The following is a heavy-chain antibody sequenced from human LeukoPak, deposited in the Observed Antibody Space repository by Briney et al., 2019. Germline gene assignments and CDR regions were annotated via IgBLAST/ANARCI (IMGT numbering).Heavy chain of an antibody. J-gene: IGHJ4*02. Sequence: ASVTVSCKVSGYTLTELSMHWVRQAPGKGLEWMGGFDPEDGETIYAQKFQGRVTMTEDTSTDTAYMELSSLRSEDTAVYYCATGLSLLDGYNNYWGQGTLVTVSS. CDR2: FDPEDGET. V-gene: IGHV1-24*01. CDR1: GYTLTELS. CDR3: ATGLSLLDGYNNY. D-gene: IGHD5-24*01.